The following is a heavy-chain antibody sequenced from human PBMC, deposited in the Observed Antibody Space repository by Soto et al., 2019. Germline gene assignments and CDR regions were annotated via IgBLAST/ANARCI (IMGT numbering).Heavy chain of an antibody. CDR2: IIPIFGTA. V-gene: IGHV1-69*12. Sequence: QVQLVQSGAEVKKPGSSVKVSCKASGGTFSSYAISWVRQAPGQGLEWMGGIIPIFGTANYAQTFQGRVTITADESTSTAYMELRILRSEDTAVYYCARAMSPSDYGSGSSMALYWGQGTLVTVSS. CDR1: GGTFSSYA. CDR3: ARAMSPSDYGSGSSMALY. D-gene: IGHD3-10*01. J-gene: IGHJ4*02.